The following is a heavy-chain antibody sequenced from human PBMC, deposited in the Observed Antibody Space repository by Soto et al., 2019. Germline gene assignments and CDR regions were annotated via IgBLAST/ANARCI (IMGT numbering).Heavy chain of an antibody. V-gene: IGHV3-74*01. D-gene: IGHD4-17*01. CDR1: GFTFSRHW. CDR2: IGPDGYKT. J-gene: IGHJ4*02. CDR3: AAHDYGEN. Sequence: GGSLRLSCEGSGFTFSRHWMHWVRQAPGKGLSWVAHIGPDGYKTRDADSVKGRFTISRDNAKNTLYLQMNSLRVEDTAVYYCAAHDYGENWGLGTLVTVSS.